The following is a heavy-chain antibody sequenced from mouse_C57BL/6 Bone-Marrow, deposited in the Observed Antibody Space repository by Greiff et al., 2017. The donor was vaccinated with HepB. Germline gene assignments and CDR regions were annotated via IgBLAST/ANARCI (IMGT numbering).Heavy chain of an antibody. J-gene: IGHJ2*01. CDR1: GYTFTSYW. Sequence: QVQLKQPGAELVKPGASVKMSCKASGYTFTSYWITWVKQRPGQGLEWIGDIYPGSGSTNYNEKFKGKATFTADTSSNTAYMQLSSLTTEDSAIYYCARPHRGYWGQGTTLTVSS. V-gene: IGHV1-55*01. CDR2: IYPGSGST. D-gene: IGHD3-1*01. CDR3: ARPHRGY.